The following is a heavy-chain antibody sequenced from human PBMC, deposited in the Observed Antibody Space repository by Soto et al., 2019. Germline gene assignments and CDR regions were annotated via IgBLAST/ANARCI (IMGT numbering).Heavy chain of an antibody. Sequence: PGGSLRLSCAASGFTVSRKYMSWVRQAPGKGLEWVSVIYSGGSTYYADSVKGRFTISRDNSKNTLYLQMNSLRAEDTAVYYCARDPGRSYGXDWGQGTLVTVSS. J-gene: IGHJ4*02. CDR3: ARDPGRSYGXD. CDR2: IYSGGST. CDR1: GFTVSRKY. V-gene: IGHV3-66*01. D-gene: IGHD1-26*01.